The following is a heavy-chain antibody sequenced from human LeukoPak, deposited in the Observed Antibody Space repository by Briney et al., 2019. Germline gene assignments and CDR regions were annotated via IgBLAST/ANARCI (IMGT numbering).Heavy chain of an antibody. CDR3: ARLGSGCGYTHDAFDI. J-gene: IGHJ3*02. CDR2: INWNGGST. V-gene: IGHV3-20*04. CDR1: GFTFDDYG. Sequence: GGSLRLSCAASGFTFDDYGMSWVRQAPGKGLEWVSGINWNGGSTGYADSVKGRFTISRDNAKNSLYLQMNSLRAEDTALYYCARLGSGCGYTHDAFDIWGQGTMVTVSS. D-gene: IGHD3-3*01.